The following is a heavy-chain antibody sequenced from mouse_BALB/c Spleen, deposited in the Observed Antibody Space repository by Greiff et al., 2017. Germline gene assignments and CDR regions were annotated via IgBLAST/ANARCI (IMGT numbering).Heavy chain of an antibody. Sequence: VESAGAVVMPGGSLILFSSASAFASSSYDMLRGVQTPQERLVWVVYIISGGGSTYYPDTVKGRFTITRDNANNNLYLQMSSLKSEDTAIYYCATRGEYDCCHFDYWGQGTTLTVSS. V-gene: IGHV5-12-1*01. CDR2: IISGGGST. CDR3: ATRGEYDCCHFDY. D-gene: IGHD2-4*01. J-gene: IGHJ2*01. CDR1: AFASSSYD.